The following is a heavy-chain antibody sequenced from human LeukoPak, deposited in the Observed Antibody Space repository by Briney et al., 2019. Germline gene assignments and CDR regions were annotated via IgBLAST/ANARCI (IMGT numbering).Heavy chain of an antibody. J-gene: IGHJ3*02. Sequence: ASVKVSCKASGYTFTSYDINWVRQATGQGLEWMGWMNPNSGNTGYAQKFQGRVTITRNTSISTAYMELSSLRSEDTAVYYCARSRFWSGYFAPHDAFDIWGQGTMVTVSS. CDR3: ARSRFWSGYFAPHDAFDI. V-gene: IGHV1-8*03. CDR2: MNPNSGNT. CDR1: GYTFTSYD. D-gene: IGHD3-3*01.